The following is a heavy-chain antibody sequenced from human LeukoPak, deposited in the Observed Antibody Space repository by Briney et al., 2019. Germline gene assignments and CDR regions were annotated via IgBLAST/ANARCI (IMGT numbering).Heavy chain of an antibody. CDR2: ISAFNGHT. D-gene: IGHD6-19*01. CDR1: GGTFSSYA. CDR3: ARDPGSFLSSSGWLNWFDH. V-gene: IGHV1-18*01. J-gene: IGHJ5*02. Sequence: ASVKVSCMASGGTFSSYAIGWVRQAPGQGLEWMGWISAFNGHTNYAHNLQGRVTMTTDTSTSTAYMELRSLRSDDTAVYYCARDPGSFLSSSGWLNWFDHWGQGTLVTVSS.